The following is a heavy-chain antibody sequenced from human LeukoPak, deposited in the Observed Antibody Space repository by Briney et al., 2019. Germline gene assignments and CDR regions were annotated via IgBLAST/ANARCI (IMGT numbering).Heavy chain of an antibody. J-gene: IGHJ4*02. Sequence: GGSLRLSCAASGFTFSSYAMHWVRQAPGKGLEWVAVISHDGSNKYYADSVKGRFTISGDNSKNTLYLQMNSLRAEDTAVYYCARSPGRIPYFDYWGQGTLVTVSS. D-gene: IGHD2-21*01. V-gene: IGHV3-30-3*01. CDR3: ARSPGRIPYFDY. CDR1: GFTFSSYA. CDR2: ISHDGSNK.